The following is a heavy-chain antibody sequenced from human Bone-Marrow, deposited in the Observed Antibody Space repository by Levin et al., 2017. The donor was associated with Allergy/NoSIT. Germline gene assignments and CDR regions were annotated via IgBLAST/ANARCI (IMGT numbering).Heavy chain of an antibody. J-gene: IGHJ6*02. CDR3: ARGGGGSGWYDNYYGMDV. Sequence: SETLSLTCTVSGGSISSYYWSWIRQPPGKGLEWIGYIYYSGSTNYNPSLKSRVTISVDTSKNQFSLKLSSVTAADTAVYYCARGGGGSGWYDNYYGMDVWGQGTTVTVSS. CDR1: GGSISSYY. D-gene: IGHD6-19*01. CDR2: IYYSGST. V-gene: IGHV4-59*01.